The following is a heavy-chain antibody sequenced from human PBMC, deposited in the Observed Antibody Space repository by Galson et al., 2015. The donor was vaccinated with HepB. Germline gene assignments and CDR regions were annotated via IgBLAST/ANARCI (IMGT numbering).Heavy chain of an antibody. CDR1: GFTFSSYW. J-gene: IGHJ5*02. CDR3: ARGLYYGSGTKTNWFDP. V-gene: IGHV3-74*01. CDR2: INSDGSST. Sequence: SLRLSCAASGFTFSSYWMHWVRQAPGKGLVWVSRINSDGSSTSYADSVKGRFTISRDNAKNTLYLQMNSLRAEDTAVYYCARGLYYGSGTKTNWFDPWGQGTLVTVSS. D-gene: IGHD3-10*01.